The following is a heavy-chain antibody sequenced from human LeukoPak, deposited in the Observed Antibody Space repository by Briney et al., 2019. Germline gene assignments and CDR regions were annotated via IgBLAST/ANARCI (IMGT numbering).Heavy chain of an antibody. CDR3: AKDTGGNEGYFYAMDV. CDR1: GFAFHNYA. CDR2: INWNSDTK. V-gene: IGHV3-9*01. D-gene: IGHD4-23*01. J-gene: IGHJ6*02. Sequence: PGRSLRLSCVGSGFAFHNYAMHWVRRPPGKGLEWASAINWNSDTKAYADSVKGRFTISRDRARNSLYLQMDSLRPEDTALYYCAKDTGGNEGYFYAMDVWGQGTSITVS.